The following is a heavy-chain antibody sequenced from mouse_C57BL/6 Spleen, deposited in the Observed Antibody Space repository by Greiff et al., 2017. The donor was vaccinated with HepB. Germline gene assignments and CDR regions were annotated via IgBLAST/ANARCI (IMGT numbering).Heavy chain of an antibody. CDR1: GYSITSGYY. D-gene: IGHD2-4*01. Sequence: EVKLQESGPGLVKPSQSLSLTCSVTGYSITSGYYWNWIRQFPGNKLEWMGYISYDGSNNYNPSLKNRISITRDTSKNQFFLKLNSVTTEDTATYYCAREPYDYDDYFDYWGQGTTLTVSS. J-gene: IGHJ2*01. CDR3: AREPYDYDDYFDY. V-gene: IGHV3-6*01. CDR2: ISYDGSN.